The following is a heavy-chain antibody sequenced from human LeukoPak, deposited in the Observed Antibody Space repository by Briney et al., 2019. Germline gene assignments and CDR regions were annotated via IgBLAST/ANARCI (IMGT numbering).Heavy chain of an antibody. CDR2: ISSRGSTV. D-gene: IGHD2-15*01. CDR1: GLTFSGYK. J-gene: IGHJ4*02. Sequence: GGSLRLSCAASGLTFSGYKMNCVRQAPGKGLEWVSYISSRGSTVYYTDSVTGRFTISRDNAKSPLYLQINSLRVEDTAVYYGAKAPVTSCRGAFCYPFDYWGQGTLVTVSS. V-gene: IGHV3-48*03. CDR3: AKAPVTSCRGAFCYPFDY.